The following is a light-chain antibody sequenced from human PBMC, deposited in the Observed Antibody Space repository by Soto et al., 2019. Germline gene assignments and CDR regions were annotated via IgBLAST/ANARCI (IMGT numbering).Light chain of an antibody. J-gene: IGKJ3*01. V-gene: IGKV1-39*01. Sequence: DIQMTQSPSSLSASEGDRVTITCQASQSVNTYLNWYQHKPGKAPKLLIYAASSLQSGVPSRFSGSGSGTEFTLTISSLQPEDSAVYYCQQSSSAPLTFGPGTKVDIK. CDR3: QQSSSAPLT. CDR2: AAS. CDR1: QSVNTY.